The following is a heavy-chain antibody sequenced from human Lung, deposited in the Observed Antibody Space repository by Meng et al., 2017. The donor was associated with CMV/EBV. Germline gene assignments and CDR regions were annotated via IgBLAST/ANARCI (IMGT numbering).Heavy chain of an antibody. Sequence: SETLSLTCTVSGGSINSGGYYWSWIRQHPGKGLEWIGHIYHSGTTSYNPSLKSRVSISVDTSKKQFSLKLSSTTAADTAVYYCARAQYYYDSSAFFEYWGQGALVXVSS. J-gene: IGHJ4*02. CDR3: ARAQYYYDSSAFFEY. CDR1: GGSINSGGYY. D-gene: IGHD3-22*01. V-gene: IGHV4-31*03. CDR2: IYHSGTT.